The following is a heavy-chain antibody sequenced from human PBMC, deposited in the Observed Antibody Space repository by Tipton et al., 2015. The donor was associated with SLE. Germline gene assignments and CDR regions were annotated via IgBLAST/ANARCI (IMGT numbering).Heavy chain of an antibody. D-gene: IGHD1-26*01. CDR2: IYTSGST. CDR1: GGSISSYY. Sequence: TLSLTCTVSGGSISSYYWSWIRQPAGKGLEWIGRIYTSGSTHYNPSLKSRVTMSVDTSKNQFSLKLSSVTAADTAVYYCAREDQSVGATPYFDYWGQGTLVTVSS. V-gene: IGHV4-4*07. J-gene: IGHJ4*02. CDR3: AREDQSVGATPYFDY.